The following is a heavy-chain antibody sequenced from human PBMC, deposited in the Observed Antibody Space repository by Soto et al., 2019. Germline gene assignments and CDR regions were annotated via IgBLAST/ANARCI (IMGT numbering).Heavy chain of an antibody. D-gene: IGHD6-19*01. Sequence: LSLTCTVSGGSISSYYWSWIRQPPGKGLEWIGYIYYSGSTNYNPSLKSRVTISVDTSKNLFSLKLSSVTAADTGVYYCARDRVGSGWYNYFDCWGQGTLVTVSS. CDR3: ARDRVGSGWYNYFDC. CDR2: IYYSGST. J-gene: IGHJ4*02. V-gene: IGHV4-59*01. CDR1: GGSISSYY.